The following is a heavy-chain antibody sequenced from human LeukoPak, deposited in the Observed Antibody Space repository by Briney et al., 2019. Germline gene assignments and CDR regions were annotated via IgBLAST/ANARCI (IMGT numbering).Heavy chain of an antibody. V-gene: IGHV3-23*01. CDR1: GFTFSSYA. J-gene: IGHJ4*02. D-gene: IGHD3-22*01. CDR3: AKDRVRDDSSGYYYRHFDY. Sequence: PGGSLRLSCAASGFTFSSYAMSWVRQAPGKGLEWVSAISGSGGSTYCADSVKGRFTISRDNSKNTLYLQMNSLRAEDTAVYYCAKDRVRDDSSGYYYRHFDYWGQGTLVTVSS. CDR2: ISGSGGST.